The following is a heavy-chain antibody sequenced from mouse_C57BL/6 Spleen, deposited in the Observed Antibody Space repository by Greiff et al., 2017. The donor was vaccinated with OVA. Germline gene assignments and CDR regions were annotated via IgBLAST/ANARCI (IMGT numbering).Heavy chain of an antibody. CDR1: GYTFTDYY. CDR2: INPNNGGT. Sequence: EVQLQQSGPELVKPGASVKISCKASGYTFTDYYMNWVKQSHGKSLEWIGDINPNNGGTSYNQKFKGKATLTVDKSSSTAYMELRSLTSEDSAVYYCARRSYYGSRLPYAMDYWGQGTSVTVSS. D-gene: IGHD1-1*01. CDR3: ARRSYYGSRLPYAMDY. J-gene: IGHJ4*01. V-gene: IGHV1-26*01.